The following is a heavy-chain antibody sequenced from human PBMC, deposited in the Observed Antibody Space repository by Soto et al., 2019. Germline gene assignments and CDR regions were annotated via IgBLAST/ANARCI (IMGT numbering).Heavy chain of an antibody. CDR3: AKVGTGCTTGTTCWAVYYYYYGMDV. J-gene: IGHJ6*02. CDR1: GFTFSSYA. V-gene: IGHV3-23*01. D-gene: IGHD1-7*01. Sequence: QPGGSLRLSCAASGFTFSSYAMSWVRQAPGKGLEWVSAISGSGGSTYYADSVKGRFTISRDNSKNTLYLQMNSLRAEDTAVYYCAKVGTGCTTGTTCWAVYYYYYGMDVWGQGTTVTVSS. CDR2: ISGSGGST.